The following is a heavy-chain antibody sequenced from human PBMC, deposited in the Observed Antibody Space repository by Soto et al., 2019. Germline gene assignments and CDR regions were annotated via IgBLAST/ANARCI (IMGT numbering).Heavy chain of an antibody. CDR2: ISSSSSYI. V-gene: IGHV3-21*01. Sequence: PGGSLRLSCAASGFTFSSYSMNWVRQAPGKGLEWVSSISSSSSYIYYADSVKGRFTISRDNAKNSLYLQMNSLRAEDTAVYYCASLTVTTANVDYWGQGILVTVSS. J-gene: IGHJ4*02. D-gene: IGHD4-17*01. CDR3: ASLTVTTANVDY. CDR1: GFTFSSYS.